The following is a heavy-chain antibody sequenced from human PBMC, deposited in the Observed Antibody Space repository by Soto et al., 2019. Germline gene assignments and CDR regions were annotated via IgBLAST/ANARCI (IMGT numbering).Heavy chain of an antibody. J-gene: IGHJ4*02. V-gene: IGHV1-8*01. CDR1: GYTFTSYD. CDR2: MNPNSGNT. Sequence: QVQLVQSGAEVKKPGASVKVSCKASGYTFTSYDINWVRQATGQGLEWMGWMNPNSGNTGYAQKFQGRVTMTKNTSISTAYMELSSLRSEDTAVYYCARVRRSSGWYRVADYWGQGTLVTVSS. D-gene: IGHD6-19*01. CDR3: ARVRRSSGWYRVADY.